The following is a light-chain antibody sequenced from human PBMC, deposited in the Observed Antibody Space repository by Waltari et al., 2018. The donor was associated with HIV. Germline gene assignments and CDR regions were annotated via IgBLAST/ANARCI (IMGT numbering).Light chain of an antibody. CDR1: QSVSRH. J-gene: IGKJ4*01. V-gene: IGKV3-11*01. CDR2: ETS. CDR3: QQRGTWPPVT. Sequence: ELVLTQSPATLSVSPGERAILSCRASQSVSRHLAWYQQKSGQAPRLLIYETSTRAAGPPGRFTGSGSGTDFALTITGVEPADVAVYYCQQRGTWPPVTFGGGRRWKS.